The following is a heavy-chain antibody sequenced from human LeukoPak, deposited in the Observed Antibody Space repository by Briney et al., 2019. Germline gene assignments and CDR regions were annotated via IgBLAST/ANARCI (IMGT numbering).Heavy chain of an antibody. CDR3: ARSSPPAYYDFWNGYLDY. J-gene: IGHJ4*02. Sequence: GASVKVSCKTSGYTFTGNYMHWVRQAPGQGLEWMGIINPTGGVTAYAQKFQGRVTVTRDTSTSTVYIALSSLRSEDTAVYYCARSSPPAYYDFWNGYLDYWGQGTLVTVSS. CDR1: GYTFTGNY. D-gene: IGHD3-3*01. V-gene: IGHV1-46*01. CDR2: INPTGGVT.